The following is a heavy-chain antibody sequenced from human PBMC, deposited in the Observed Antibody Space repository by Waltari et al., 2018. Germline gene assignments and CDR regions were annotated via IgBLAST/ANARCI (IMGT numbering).Heavy chain of an antibody. CDR1: GGSFSGYS. Sequence: QVQLQQWGAGLLKPSETLSLTCAVYGGSFSGYSWSLIRQPPGKGLEWIGEINHSGSTNYNPSLKSRVTISVDTSKNQFSLKLSSVTAADTAVYYCARRGWIAARPRYFDYWGQGTLVTVSS. V-gene: IGHV4-34*01. CDR3: ARRGWIAARPRYFDY. CDR2: INHSGST. D-gene: IGHD6-6*01. J-gene: IGHJ4*02.